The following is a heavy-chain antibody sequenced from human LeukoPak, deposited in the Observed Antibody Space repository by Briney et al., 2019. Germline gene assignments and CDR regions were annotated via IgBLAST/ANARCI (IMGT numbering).Heavy chain of an antibody. CDR1: GGSISSYY. V-gene: IGHV4-59*01. CDR3: ARIGEMATRYYYYYMDV. J-gene: IGHJ6*03. D-gene: IGHD5-24*01. CDR2: IYYSGST. Sequence: SETLSLTCTVSGGSISSYYWSWIRQPPGKGLKWIGYIYYSGSTNYNPSLKSRVTISVDTSKNQFSLKLSSVTAADTAVYYCARIGEMATRYYYYYMDVWGKGTTVTVSS.